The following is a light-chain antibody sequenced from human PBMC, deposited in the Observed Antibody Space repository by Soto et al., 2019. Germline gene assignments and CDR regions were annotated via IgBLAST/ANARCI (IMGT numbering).Light chain of an antibody. CDR2: LNSDGSH. J-gene: IGLJ3*02. V-gene: IGLV4-69*01. CDR1: SGHNSYA. CDR3: QTWSTDIRV. Sequence: QLVLTQPPSASASLGASVKLTCTLSSGHNSYAIAWHQQQPEKGPRYLMKLNSDGSHSKGDGIPDRFSGSSSGAERYLTISSLQSEDEADYYCQTWSTDIRVFGGGT.